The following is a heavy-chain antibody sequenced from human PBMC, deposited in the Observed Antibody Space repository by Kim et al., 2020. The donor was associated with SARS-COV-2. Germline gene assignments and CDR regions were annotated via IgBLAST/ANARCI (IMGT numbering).Heavy chain of an antibody. CDR3: ARGRSPLFDY. CDR2: ITAASGST. J-gene: IGHJ4*02. Sequence: ASVKVSCKASGYSFTKYAIHWLRQAPGQRPEWLGWITAASGSTRYSQTFQDRVTITRDTSATTVYMALSSLRYEDTGVYFCARGRSPLFDYWGQGTPVTVSS. CDR1: GYSFTKYA. V-gene: IGHV1-3*01.